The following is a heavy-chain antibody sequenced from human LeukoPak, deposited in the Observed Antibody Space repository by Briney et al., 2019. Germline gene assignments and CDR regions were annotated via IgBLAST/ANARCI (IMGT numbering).Heavy chain of an antibody. J-gene: IGHJ6*02. CDR1: GGTFSSYA. D-gene: IGHD1-26*01. CDR2: IIPLSHTT. CDR3: AREKWVPPYYFYGMDV. V-gene: IGHV1-69*13. Sequence: GASVKVSRKASGGTFSSYAINWVRQAPGQGLEWMGGIIPLSHTTSYAQKFQGRVTITADESTSTAYMELSRLRSDDTAVYYCAREKWVPPYYFYGMDVWGLGTTLTVSS.